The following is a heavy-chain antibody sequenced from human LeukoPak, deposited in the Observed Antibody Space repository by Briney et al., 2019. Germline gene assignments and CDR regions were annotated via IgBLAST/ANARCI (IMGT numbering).Heavy chain of an antibody. CDR3: TTPFDY. Sequence: GGPLRLSCAAPGFTFTTYSMNWVRQAPGRGLEWVSYITSDSDTIYYADSVKGRFTISRDNAKNSLYLQMNSLRAEDTAVYYCTTPFDYWGQGTLVTVSS. V-gene: IGHV3-48*04. CDR2: ITSDSDTI. D-gene: IGHD1-14*01. CDR1: GFTFTTYS. J-gene: IGHJ4*02.